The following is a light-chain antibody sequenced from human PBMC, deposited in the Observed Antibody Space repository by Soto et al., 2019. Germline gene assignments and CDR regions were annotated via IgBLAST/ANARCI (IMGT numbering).Light chain of an antibody. CDR3: GSWDSSLSAYV. CDR1: SSNIGGNS. J-gene: IGLJ1*01. Sequence: SALTQPHAVSAAPGQTVTISPLGNSSNIGGNSVSWYLQLAGTAPKLLIYDDDKRPSGIPDRFPGCKSGTSATLGITGFQTGDEADYYCGSWDSSLSAYVFGTGTKVTV. CDR2: DDD. V-gene: IGLV1-51*01.